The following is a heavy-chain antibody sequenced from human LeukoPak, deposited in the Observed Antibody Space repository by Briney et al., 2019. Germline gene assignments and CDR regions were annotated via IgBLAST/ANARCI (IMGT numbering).Heavy chain of an antibody. CDR1: GGSLSSGSNY. CDR3: ARLTYYYDSSGNPYYYYGMDV. J-gene: IGHJ6*02. D-gene: IGHD3-22*01. CDR2: IYTSGST. V-gene: IGHV4-61*02. Sequence: SETLSLTCTVSGGSLSSGSNYWGWLRQPAGRGLEWIGRIYTSGSTNYNPSLKRRVTISVDTSKNQFSLKLRSVTAADTAVYYCARLTYYYDSSGNPYYYYGMDVWGQGTTVTVSS.